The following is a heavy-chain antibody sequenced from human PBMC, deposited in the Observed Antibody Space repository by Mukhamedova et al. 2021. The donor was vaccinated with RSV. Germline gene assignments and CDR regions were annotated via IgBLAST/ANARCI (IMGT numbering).Heavy chain of an antibody. CDR2: GGTT. Sequence: GGTTYYNPSLRSRVTISVDTSKNQFSLKMTSVTAADTAVYYCARNKGHCDGGSCFPNDYWGQGILVTVSS. V-gene: IGHV4-39*01. J-gene: IGHJ4*02. D-gene: IGHD2-15*01. CDR3: ARNKGHCDGGSCFPNDY.